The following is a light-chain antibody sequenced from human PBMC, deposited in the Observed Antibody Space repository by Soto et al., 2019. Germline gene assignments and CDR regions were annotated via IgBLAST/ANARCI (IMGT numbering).Light chain of an antibody. CDR1: RSLSSSY. V-gene: IGKV3-20*01. J-gene: IGKJ4*01. CDR3: QHYGGSLLT. CDR2: GAS. Sequence: EIVLTQSPGTLSLSPGERATLSCGASRSLSSSYLAWYQHKPGQAPRLLIYGASTRATGVPDRFSGGGSGTDFTLTISGLEPEDFAMYFCQHYGGSLLTFGGGTKV.